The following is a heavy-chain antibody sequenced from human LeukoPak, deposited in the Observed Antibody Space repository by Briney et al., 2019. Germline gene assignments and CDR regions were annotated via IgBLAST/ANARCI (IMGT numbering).Heavy chain of an antibody. CDR1: GGTFSSYA. Sequence: SVKVSCKASGGTFSSYAISWVRQAPGQGLEWMGGIIPIFGTANYAQKFQGRVTITADESTSTAYMELSSLRSEDTAVYYCARGPVYYDSSGYLYYWGQGTLVTVSS. J-gene: IGHJ4*02. V-gene: IGHV1-69*13. D-gene: IGHD3-22*01. CDR3: ARGPVYYDSSGYLYY. CDR2: IIPIFGTA.